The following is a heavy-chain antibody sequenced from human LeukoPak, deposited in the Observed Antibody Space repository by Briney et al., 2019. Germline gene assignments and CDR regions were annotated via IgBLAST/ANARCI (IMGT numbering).Heavy chain of an antibody. CDR2: INPNSGGT. D-gene: IGHD6-19*01. CDR3: AREAGSGWYGFYYYYGMDV. J-gene: IGHJ6*02. CDR1: GYTFTGYY. Sequence: ASVKVSCKASGYTFTGYYMHWVRQAPGQGLEWMGWINPNSGGTNYAQKLQGRVTMTTDTSTSTAYMELRSLRSDDTAVYYCAREAGSGWYGFYYYYGMDVWGQGTTVTVSS. V-gene: IGHV1-2*02.